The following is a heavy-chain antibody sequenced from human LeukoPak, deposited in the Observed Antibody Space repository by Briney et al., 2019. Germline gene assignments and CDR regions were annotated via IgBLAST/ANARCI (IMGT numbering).Heavy chain of an antibody. CDR3: ARERPLGYCSGGSCYDSFYYFDY. CDR1: GYTFTGYY. D-gene: IGHD2-15*01. V-gene: IGHV1-2*02. J-gene: IGHJ4*02. CDR2: INPNSGGT. Sequence: ASVKVSCKASGYTFTGYYMHWVRQAPGQGLEWMGWINPNSGGTNYAQKFQGRVTMTRDTSISTAYMELSRLRSGDTAVYYCARERPLGYCSGGSCYDSFYYFDYWGQGTLVTVSS.